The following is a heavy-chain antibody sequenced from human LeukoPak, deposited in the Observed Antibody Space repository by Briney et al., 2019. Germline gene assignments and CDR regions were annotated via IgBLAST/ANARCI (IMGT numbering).Heavy chain of an antibody. V-gene: IGHV3-53*01. CDR2: IYSGGST. D-gene: IGHD6-19*01. J-gene: IGHJ4*02. Sequence: QTGGSLRLSCAASGFTVSTNYMSWVRQAPGKGLEWVSVIYSGGSTYYADSVKGRFTISRDNAKNTLYLQMNSLRAEDTAVYYCARVFSGWPRYWGQGTLVTVSS. CDR1: GFTVSTNY. CDR3: ARVFSGWPRY.